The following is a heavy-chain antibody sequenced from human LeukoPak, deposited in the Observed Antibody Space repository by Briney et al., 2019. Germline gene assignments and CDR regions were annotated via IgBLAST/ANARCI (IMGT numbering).Heavy chain of an antibody. CDR3: ARGGAAAGSGGGYYYYGMGV. V-gene: IGHV3-48*03. CDR2: ISSGGTTI. Sequence: GGSLRLSCAASGFTFSSHEMNWVRQAPGKGLEWLSYISSGGTTIYYADSVKGRFTISRDNAKSSLYLQMNSLRADDTAVYYCARGGAAAGSGGGYYYYGMGVWGQGTTVIVSS. CDR1: GFTFSSHE. D-gene: IGHD6-13*01. J-gene: IGHJ6*02.